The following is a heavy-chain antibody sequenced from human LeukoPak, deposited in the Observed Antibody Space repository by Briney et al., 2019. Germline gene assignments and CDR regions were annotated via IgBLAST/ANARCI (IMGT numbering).Heavy chain of an antibody. Sequence: SETLSLTCTVSGDSISSYYWSWIRQPPGKGLEWLGYIYYSGSTNYNPSLKSRVTISVDTSKNQFSLRLSSVTAADTAVYYCARVNYYDSSGTDYWGQGTLVTVSS. J-gene: IGHJ4*02. CDR1: GDSISSYY. V-gene: IGHV4-59*01. D-gene: IGHD3-22*01. CDR3: ARVNYYDSSGTDY. CDR2: IYYSGST.